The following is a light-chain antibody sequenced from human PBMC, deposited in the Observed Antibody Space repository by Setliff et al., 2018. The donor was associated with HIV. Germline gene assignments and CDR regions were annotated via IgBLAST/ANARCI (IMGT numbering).Light chain of an antibody. Sequence: LTQPASVSGSPGQSSTISCTGTRSDIGTYDLVSWYRQYPGKAPKLIIYEVNRRPAGVSDRLSGSKSGNTASLTISGLRSEDEADYYCAAWGGTLTGRSYVFGTGTKVTVL. CDR3: AAWGGTLTGRSYV. V-gene: IGLV2-23*02. J-gene: IGLJ1*01. CDR2: EVN. CDR1: RSDIGTYDL.